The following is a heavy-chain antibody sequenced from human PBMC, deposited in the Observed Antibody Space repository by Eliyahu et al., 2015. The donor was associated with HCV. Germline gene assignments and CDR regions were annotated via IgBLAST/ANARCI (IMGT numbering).Heavy chain of an antibody. V-gene: IGHV5-51*01. Sequence: IGWVRQMPGKGLEWMGIIYPGDSDTRYSPSFQGQVTISADKSISTAYLQWSSLKASDTAMYYCARLTMVRGVINFGWFDPWGQGTLVTVSS. D-gene: IGHD3-10*01. J-gene: IGHJ5*02. CDR2: IYPGDSDT. CDR3: ARLTMVRGVINFGWFDP.